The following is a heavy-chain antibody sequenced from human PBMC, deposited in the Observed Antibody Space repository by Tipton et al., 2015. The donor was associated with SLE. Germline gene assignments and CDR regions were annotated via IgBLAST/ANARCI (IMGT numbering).Heavy chain of an antibody. V-gene: IGHV4-59*01. D-gene: IGHD6-19*01. Sequence: LSLPFPFSFFSISSYYWSWIRQPPGKGLEWIGYIYYSGSTNYNPSLKSRVTISVDTSKNQFSLKLSSVTAADTAVYYCAREGDSSGHREFDYWGQGTLVTVSS. CDR1: FFSISSYY. CDR3: AREGDSSGHREFDY. J-gene: IGHJ4*02. CDR2: IYYSGST.